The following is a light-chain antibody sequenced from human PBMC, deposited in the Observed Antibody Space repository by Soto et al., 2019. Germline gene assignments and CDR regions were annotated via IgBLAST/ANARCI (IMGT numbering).Light chain of an antibody. CDR2: AAS. CDR3: QEYKTAPFI. CDR1: QGISNY. Sequence: DIQMTQSPSSLSAFVGDRVTITCRASQGISNYLAWYQQKPGRVPTLLIYAASTLRSGVPSLFSGSGAGTDFTLTISSLQPEDVASYYCQEYKTAPFIFGPGTKVDIK. V-gene: IGKV1-27*01. J-gene: IGKJ3*01.